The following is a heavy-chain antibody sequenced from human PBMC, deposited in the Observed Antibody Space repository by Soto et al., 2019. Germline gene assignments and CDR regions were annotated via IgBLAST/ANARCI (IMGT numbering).Heavy chain of an antibody. J-gene: IGHJ4*02. D-gene: IGHD6-19*01. CDR2: IYYSGST. V-gene: IGHV4-30-4*01. CDR3: ARAGGLGAVAVDY. Sequence: SETLSLTCTVSGGSISSGDYYWSWIRQPPGKGLEWIGYIYYSGSTYYNPSLKSRVTISVDTSKNQFSLKLSSVTAADTAVYYCARAGGLGAVAVDYWGQGTLVTSPQ. CDR1: GGSISSGDYY.